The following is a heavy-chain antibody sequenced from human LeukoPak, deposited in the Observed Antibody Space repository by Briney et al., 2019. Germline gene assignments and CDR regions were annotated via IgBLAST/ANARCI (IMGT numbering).Heavy chain of an antibody. D-gene: IGHD6-6*01. J-gene: IGHJ4*02. CDR2: ISGSGGSS. V-gene: IGHV3-23*01. CDR3: AKDRWGGPIAARTFDY. CDR1: GFTFSSYA. Sequence: GGSLRLSCVASGFTFSSYAMSWVRQAPGKGLQWVSGISGSGGSSYYADSVKGRFTISRDNSKNTLYLEMNSLRAEDTAVYYCAKDRWGGPIAARTFDYWGQGTLVTVSS.